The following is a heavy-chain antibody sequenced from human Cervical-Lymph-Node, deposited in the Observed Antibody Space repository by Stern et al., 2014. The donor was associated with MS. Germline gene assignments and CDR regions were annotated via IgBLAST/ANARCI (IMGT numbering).Heavy chain of an antibody. D-gene: IGHD5-12*01. V-gene: IGHV1-69*01. J-gene: IGHJ4*02. CDR3: AREYSGYDLGRYYFDY. Sequence: DQLVESGAEVTKPGSSAKVSCKASGGTFSSFPISWVRQAPGQGLEWMGGIFPAFGTPNHAQKFQGSVTITSAQSTSPAYMELSSLRSEDTAVYYCAREYSGYDLGRYYFDYWGQGTLVTVSS. CDR2: IFPAFGTP. CDR1: GGTFSSFP.